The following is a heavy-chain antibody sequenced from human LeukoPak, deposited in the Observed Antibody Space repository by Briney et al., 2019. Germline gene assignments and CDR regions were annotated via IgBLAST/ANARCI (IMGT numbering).Heavy chain of an antibody. CDR2: IYSGGST. V-gene: IGHV3-53*01. CDR1: GFTVSSNY. CDR3: ARATTWAANDY. J-gene: IGHJ4*02. D-gene: IGHD7-27*01. Sequence: GGSLRLSCAASGFTVSSNYMSWVRQAPGKGLEWVSVIYSGGSTYYADSVKGRFTISRGNSKNTLYLQMNSLRAEDTAVYYCARATTWAANDYWGQGTLVTVSS.